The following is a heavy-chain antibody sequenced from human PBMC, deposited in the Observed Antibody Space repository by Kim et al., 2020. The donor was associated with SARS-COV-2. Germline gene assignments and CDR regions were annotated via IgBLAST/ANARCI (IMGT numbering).Heavy chain of an antibody. CDR3: AKDRSASWSFDY. CDR1: GFTFSNSG. Sequence: GGCLRLSCAASGFTFSNSGMHWVRQAPGKGLEWVAVISYDGSNEYYGDSVKGRFSISRDDSKSTLYLQMNSLRVEDTAVYYCAKDRSASWSFDYWGQGTLVTVSS. D-gene: IGHD6-13*01. V-gene: IGHV3-30*18. J-gene: IGHJ4*02. CDR2: ISYDGSNE.